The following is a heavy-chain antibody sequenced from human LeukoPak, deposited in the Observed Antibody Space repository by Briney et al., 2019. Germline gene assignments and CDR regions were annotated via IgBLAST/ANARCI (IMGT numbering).Heavy chain of an antibody. Sequence: GGSLRLSCAASGLTFSSHAMHWVRQAPGKGLEYVSAIVSNGGNTYYADSVRGRFTISRDSSKDTVYLQMGSLRPEDTAVYYCARGGYYAATDIWGQGALVTVSS. J-gene: IGHJ4*02. CDR3: ARGGYYAATDI. V-gene: IGHV3-64*02. CDR1: GLTFSSHA. D-gene: IGHD3-3*01. CDR2: IVSNGGNT.